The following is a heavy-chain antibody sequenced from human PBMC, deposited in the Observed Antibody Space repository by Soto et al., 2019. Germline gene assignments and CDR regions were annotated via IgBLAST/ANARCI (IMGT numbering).Heavy chain of an antibody. V-gene: IGHV1-46*01. CDR1: GSTFTSYY. CDR2: INPSGGST. J-gene: IGHJ4*02. CDR3: ARRPPDDWLLFDY. D-gene: IGHD3-9*01. Sequence: QVQLVQSGAEVTKPGASVKVSCKAYGSTFTSYYMHWVRQAPGQGLEWRGIINPSGGSTLYAQKFQGSVTMTRDTATSTVYMALRSRRAADTDVYYCARRPPDDWLLFDYWGQGTLVTVSS.